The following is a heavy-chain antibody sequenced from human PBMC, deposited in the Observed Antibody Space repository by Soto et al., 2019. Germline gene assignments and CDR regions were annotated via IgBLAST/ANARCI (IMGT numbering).Heavy chain of an antibody. Sequence: EVQLVESGGGLVQPGGSLRLSCAASGFTFSSYWMSWVRQAPGKGLEWVANIKQDGSDKYYVDSVKGRFTISRDNAKNSLYLQMNSLRAEDTAVYYCARIKYSYGPGYYFDYWGQGTLVTVSS. CDR1: GFTFSSYW. J-gene: IGHJ4*02. CDR2: IKQDGSDK. CDR3: ARIKYSYGPGYYFDY. D-gene: IGHD5-18*01. V-gene: IGHV3-7*01.